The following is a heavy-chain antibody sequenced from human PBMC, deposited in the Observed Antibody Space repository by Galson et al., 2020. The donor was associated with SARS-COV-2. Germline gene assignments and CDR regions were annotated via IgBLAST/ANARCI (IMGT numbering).Heavy chain of an antibody. CDR2: IRGGGGVP. Sequence: GGSLRLSCAASRFTFSSYVMSWVRQAPGKGLEWVSGIRGGGGVPYYPASVKGRFTISRDNSKNTLYLQMDSRRADDTATYYCAKGREPASNNFDYWGQGALVTVSS. D-gene: IGHD2-2*01. CDR3: AKGREPASNNFDY. V-gene: IGHV3-23*01. CDR1: RFTFSSYV. J-gene: IGHJ4*02.